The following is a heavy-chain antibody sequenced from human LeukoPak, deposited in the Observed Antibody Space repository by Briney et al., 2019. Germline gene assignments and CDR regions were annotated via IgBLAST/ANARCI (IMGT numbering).Heavy chain of an antibody. CDR1: GFTVSSNY. D-gene: IGHD1-26*01. V-gene: IGHV3-53*01. Sequence: GGSLRLSCAACGFTVSSNYMIWVRQAPGKGLEWVSFICGGGSTSHPDSVKDRFTISRDNSKTTLYLQMNSLRAEDTAVYYGATPWGYSGSSGGPDYWGQGTLVTVSS. CDR2: ICGGGST. CDR3: ATPWGYSGSSGGPDY. J-gene: IGHJ4*02.